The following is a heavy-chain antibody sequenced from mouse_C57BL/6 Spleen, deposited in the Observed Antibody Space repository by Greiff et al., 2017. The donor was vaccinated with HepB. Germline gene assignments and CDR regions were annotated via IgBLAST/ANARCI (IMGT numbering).Heavy chain of an antibody. CDR3: ASYGNYKGWFAY. Sequence: QVQLQQPGAELVKPGASVKLSCKASGYTFTSYWMHWVKQRPGQGLEWIGMIHPNSGSTNYNEKFKSKATLTVDKSSSTAYMQLSSLTSEDSAVYYCASYGNYKGWFAYWGQGTLVTVSA. D-gene: IGHD2-1*01. V-gene: IGHV1-64*01. CDR2: IHPNSGST. J-gene: IGHJ3*01. CDR1: GYTFTSYW.